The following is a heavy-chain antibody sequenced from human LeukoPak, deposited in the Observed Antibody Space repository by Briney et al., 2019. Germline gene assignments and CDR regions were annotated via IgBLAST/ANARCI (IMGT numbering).Heavy chain of an antibody. CDR2: INPKRGGT. CDR1: GYSFTGYY. V-gene: IGHV1-2*06. J-gene: IGHJ6*02. D-gene: IGHD3-22*01. CDR3: ARTPGMVVVKTFYCMDV. Sequence: GASVKVSCKASGYSFTGYYMHWVRQAPGQGLEWMGRINPKRGGTNYAQKFQGRVTLTRDTSISTAHMELSRLTSDDTAVYYCARTPGMVVVKTFYCMDVWGQGTTVTVSS.